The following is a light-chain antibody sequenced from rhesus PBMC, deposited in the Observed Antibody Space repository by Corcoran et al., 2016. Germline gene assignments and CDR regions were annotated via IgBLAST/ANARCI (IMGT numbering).Light chain of an antibody. Sequence: EIVMTQSPATLALSPGERATLSCRASQSVSSYLAWYQQKPGQAPRRLIYRASSRATGIPDRFSGSGSGTEFTLTISSLEPEDVGVYFCLQSSNWPFTFGPGTKLDIK. CDR3: LQSSNWPFT. CDR2: RAS. J-gene: IGKJ3*01. CDR1: QSVSSY. V-gene: IGKV3-24*04.